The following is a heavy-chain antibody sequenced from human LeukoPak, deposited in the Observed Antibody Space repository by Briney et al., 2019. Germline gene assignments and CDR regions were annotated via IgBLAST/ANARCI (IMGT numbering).Heavy chain of an antibody. J-gene: IGHJ4*02. D-gene: IGHD3-16*01. V-gene: IGHV3-74*01. CDR1: RFTFSSYW. CDR2: INSDGSST. Sequence: HPGGSLRLSCAASRFTFSSYWMSWVRQAPGKGLVWVSRINSDGSSTSYADSVKGRFTISRDNAKNTLYLQMNSLRAEDTAVYYCARATSMITFGGVIAGWGQGTLVTVSS. CDR3: ARATSMITFGGVIAG.